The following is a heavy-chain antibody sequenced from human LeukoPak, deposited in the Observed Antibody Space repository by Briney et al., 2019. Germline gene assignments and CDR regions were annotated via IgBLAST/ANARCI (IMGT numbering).Heavy chain of an antibody. CDR2: ISAYNGNT. J-gene: IGHJ6*02. CDR1: GYTFTSYG. V-gene: IGHV1-18*01. D-gene: IGHD2-15*01. CDR3: AISLGYCSGGSCYSGYYYYGMDV. Sequence: GASVKVSCKASGYTFTSYGISWARQAPGQGLEWMGWISAYNGNTNYAQKLRGRVTMTTDTSTSTAYMELRSLRSDDTAVYYCAISLGYCSGGSCYSGYYYYGMDVWGQGTTVTVSS.